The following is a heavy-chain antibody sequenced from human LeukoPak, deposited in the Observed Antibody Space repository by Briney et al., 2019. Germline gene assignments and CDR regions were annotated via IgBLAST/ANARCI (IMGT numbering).Heavy chain of an antibody. CDR1: GLTLSSHS. D-gene: IGHD2-15*01. CDR3: ARHSGYCSGGSCLHFDC. Sequence: PGGSLRLSCASSGLTLSSHSMNWVRQAPGKGLEWVSSISSSSSYIYYADSVKGRFTISRDNAKNSLYLQMNSLRAEDTAVYYCARHSGYCSGGSCLHFDCWGQGTLVTVSS. V-gene: IGHV3-21*01. CDR2: ISSSSSYI. J-gene: IGHJ4*02.